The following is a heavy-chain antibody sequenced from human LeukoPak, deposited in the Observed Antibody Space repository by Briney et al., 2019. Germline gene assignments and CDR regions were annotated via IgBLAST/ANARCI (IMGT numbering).Heavy chain of an antibody. CDR3: ARPGASSPGNWFAS. V-gene: IGHV1-3*04. J-gene: IGHJ5*01. Sequence: EASVKVSCKASGYTFTSYYMHWVRQAPGQGLEWMGWINTADGNTKYSQKFQGRVTITRDTSASIVHLELTSLRSEDTAVYYCARPGASSPGNWFASWGQGTLVTVSS. CDR2: INTADGNT. CDR1: GYTFTSYY. D-gene: IGHD6-13*01.